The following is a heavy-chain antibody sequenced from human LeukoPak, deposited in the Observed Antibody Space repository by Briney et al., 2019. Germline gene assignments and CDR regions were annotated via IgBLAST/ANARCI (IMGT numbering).Heavy chain of an antibody. CDR2: IKQDGSEK. CDR1: GVSFSGSY. V-gene: IGHV3-7*01. Sequence: ETLSLTCAVYGVSFSGSYWSWIRQPPGKGLEWVASIKQDGSEKYYVDSVKGRFSISRDNAKNSLYLQMNSLRAGDTAVYYCASPEWLPDSIDIWGQGTMVTVTS. CDR3: ASPEWLPDSIDI. D-gene: IGHD3-3*01. J-gene: IGHJ3*02.